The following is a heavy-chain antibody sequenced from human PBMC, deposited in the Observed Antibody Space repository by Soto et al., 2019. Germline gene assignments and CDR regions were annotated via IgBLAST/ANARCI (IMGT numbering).Heavy chain of an antibody. D-gene: IGHD6-6*01. V-gene: IGHV4-59*08. J-gene: IGHJ6*03. CDR1: GGSISSYY. Sequence: SETLSLTCTVSGGSISSYYWSWIRQPPGKGLEWIGYIYYSGSTNYNPSLKSRVTISVDTSKNQFSLKLSSVTAADTAVYYCARSCYSSSSSGYYYYYMDVWGKGTTVTVSS. CDR2: IYYSGST. CDR3: ARSCYSSSSSGYYYYYMDV.